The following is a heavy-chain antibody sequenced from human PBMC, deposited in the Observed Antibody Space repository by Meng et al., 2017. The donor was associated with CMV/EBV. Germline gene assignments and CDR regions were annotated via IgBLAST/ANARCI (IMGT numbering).Heavy chain of an antibody. D-gene: IGHD2-2*01. CDR2: IYHSGST. Sequence: GGSISSSNWWSWDRQPPGKGLEWIGEIYHSGSTNYNPSLKSRVTISVDKSKNQFSLKLSSVTAADTAVYYCASLIVVVPAAAAYFQHWGQGTLVTVSS. J-gene: IGHJ1*01. CDR1: GGSISSSNW. V-gene: IGHV4-4*02. CDR3: ASLIVVVPAAAAYFQH.